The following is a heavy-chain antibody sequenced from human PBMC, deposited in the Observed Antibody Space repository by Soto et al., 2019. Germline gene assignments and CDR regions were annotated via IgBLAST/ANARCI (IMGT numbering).Heavy chain of an antibody. J-gene: IGHJ3*02. V-gene: IGHV3-21*01. D-gene: IGHD3-22*01. CDR1: GFTLSRHT. Sequence: GGSLRLSCAASGFTLSRHTMNWVRQAPGKGLEWVSFIGSRTSDIYYADSVKGRFAISRDNAKNSLYLDLTRLRAEDTAVYFCVRDYYDTSGYPNTFDMWGQGTMVTVSS. CDR3: VRDYYDTSGYPNTFDM. CDR2: IGSRTSDI.